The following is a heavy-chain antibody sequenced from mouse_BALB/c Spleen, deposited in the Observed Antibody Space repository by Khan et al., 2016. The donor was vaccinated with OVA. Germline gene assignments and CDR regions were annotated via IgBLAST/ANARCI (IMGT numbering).Heavy chain of an antibody. V-gene: IGHV1S135*01. J-gene: IGHJ3*01. Sequence: EVELVESGPELMKPGTSVKISCKASGYSFTTYYIHWVMQSHGKSLEWIGYIDPFSGDTTFNQKFKGKATLTVDKSSSTAYIHLSNLTSEDSAIYYCTRHGYVAWFTYWGQGTLVTGSA. CDR1: GYSFTTYY. D-gene: IGHD2-2*01. CDR2: IDPFSGDT. CDR3: TRHGYVAWFTY.